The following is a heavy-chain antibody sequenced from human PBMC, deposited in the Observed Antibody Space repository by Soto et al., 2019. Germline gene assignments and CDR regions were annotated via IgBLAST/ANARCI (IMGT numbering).Heavy chain of an antibody. Sequence: QVQLVQSGAEVKKPGSSVKVSCKASGGTFSSYAISWVRQAPGQGLEWMGGIIPIFGTANYAQKFQGRVTITADESTSTAYMGLSSLRSEDTAVYYCASHRRVGATGGSTLLFPYFDYWGQGTLVTVSS. CDR3: ASHRRVGATGGSTLLFPYFDY. CDR1: GGTFSSYA. V-gene: IGHV1-69*01. D-gene: IGHD1-26*01. J-gene: IGHJ4*02. CDR2: IIPIFGTA.